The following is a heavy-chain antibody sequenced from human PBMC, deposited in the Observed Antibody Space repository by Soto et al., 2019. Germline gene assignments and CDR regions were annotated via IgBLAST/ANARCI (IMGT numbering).Heavy chain of an antibody. CDR1: GGSISSSSYY. Sequence: SETLSLPCTVSGGSISSSSYYWGWIPQPPGKGLEWIGSIYYSGSTYYNPSLKRRATISVDTSKNQFSPKPSPVTAADTAVYYCARHWVTGGYDAVPFCFHGMDVWGQGTTVTV. CDR3: ARHWVTGGYDAVPFCFHGMDV. J-gene: IGHJ6*02. V-gene: IGHV4-39*01. CDR2: IYYSGST. D-gene: IGHD5-12*01.